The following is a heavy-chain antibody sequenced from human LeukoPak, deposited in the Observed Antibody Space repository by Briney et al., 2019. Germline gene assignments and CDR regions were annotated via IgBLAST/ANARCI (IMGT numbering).Heavy chain of an antibody. J-gene: IGHJ4*02. D-gene: IGHD3-22*01. V-gene: IGHV4-39*01. CDR1: NGSISSRSYY. CDR2: IYYSGST. Sequence: PSETLSLTRTVSNGSISSRSYYWGWVRQPPGKGLEWIGSIYYSGSTYQNPSLKSRVTISVDTSKNQFSLELSSVTAADTAVFYCARHFYDSTGFFDLWGQGTLVTVSS. CDR3: ARHFYDSTGFFDL.